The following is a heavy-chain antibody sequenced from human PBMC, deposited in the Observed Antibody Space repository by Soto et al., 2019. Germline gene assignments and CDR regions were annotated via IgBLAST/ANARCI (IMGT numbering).Heavy chain of an antibody. V-gene: IGHV3-30-3*01. CDR2: ISYDGSNK. CDR1: GFTFGSYA. Sequence: PWGSLRLSCAASGFTFGSYAIHFFRQSPFKWLEWVAVISYDGSNKYYADSVKGRFTISRDNSKNTLYLQMNSLRAEDTAVYYCARSVYSSSWWAQSQRYYYYYYGMDVWGQGTTVTVSS. D-gene: IGHD6-13*01. J-gene: IGHJ6*02. CDR3: ARSVYSSSWWAQSQRYYYYYYGMDV.